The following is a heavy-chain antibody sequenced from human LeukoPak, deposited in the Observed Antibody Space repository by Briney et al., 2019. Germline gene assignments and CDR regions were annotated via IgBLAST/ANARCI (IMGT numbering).Heavy chain of an antibody. D-gene: IGHD3-22*01. CDR3: ATETYYNDTINYYWRGGLDP. CDR1: GYTFTSYD. CDR2: MNPNSGNT. Sequence: ASVKVSCKASGYTFTSYDINWVRQATGQGLEWMGWMNPNSGNTGYAQRFQGRVTMTEDTSTDTAYLELSSLRFEDTAVYYCATETYYNDTINYYWRGGLDPWGQGTHVTVSS. V-gene: IGHV1-8*01. J-gene: IGHJ5*02.